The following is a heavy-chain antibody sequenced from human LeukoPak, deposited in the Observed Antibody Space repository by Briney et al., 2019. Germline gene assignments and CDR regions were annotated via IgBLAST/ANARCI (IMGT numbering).Heavy chain of an antibody. V-gene: IGHV6-1*01. CDR3: ARGRPTRPSRINYFDY. CDR1: GDSVSSNSAA. CDR2: TYYRSKWYN. J-gene: IGHJ4*02. D-gene: IGHD2-2*01. Sequence: SQTLSLTCAISGDSVSSNSAAWNWIRQSPSRGLEWLGRTYYRSKWYNEYAVSVTSRITINADTSKNHLSLQLNSVTPEDTAVYYCARGRPTRPSRINYFDYWGQGTLVTVSS.